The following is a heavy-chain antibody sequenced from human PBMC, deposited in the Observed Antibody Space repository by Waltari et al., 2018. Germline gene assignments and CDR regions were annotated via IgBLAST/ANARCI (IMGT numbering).Heavy chain of an antibody. CDR1: GFVFGHHW. D-gene: IGHD3-10*01. CDR3: ARILCDGSKCYNGLDV. Sequence: VQLVESGGGVIQSGGSLILSGAASGFVFGHHWMFWVRQDPGKGLEWVANIKQDGTEKIYVNSVKGRFTILRDNAKNSLFLQMNSLRADDTGVYYCARILCDGSKCYNGLDVWGQGTAVTVSS. J-gene: IGHJ6*02. V-gene: IGHV3-7*01. CDR2: IKQDGTEK.